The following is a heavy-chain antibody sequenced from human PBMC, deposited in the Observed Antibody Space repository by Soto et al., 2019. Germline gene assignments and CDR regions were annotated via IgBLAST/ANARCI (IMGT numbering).Heavy chain of an antibody. CDR1: GGSISSYY. Sequence: SSETLSLTCAVYGGSISSYYWSWIRQPPGKGLEWIGYIYYSGSTNYNPSLKSRVTISVDTSKNQFSLKLSSVTAADTAVYYCARQGWNNWFDPWGQGTLVTVSS. V-gene: IGHV4-59*08. J-gene: IGHJ5*02. CDR2: IYYSGST. CDR3: ARQGWNNWFDP.